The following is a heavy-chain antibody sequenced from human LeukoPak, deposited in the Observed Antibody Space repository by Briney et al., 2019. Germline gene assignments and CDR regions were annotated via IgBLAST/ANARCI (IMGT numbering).Heavy chain of an antibody. J-gene: IGHJ4*02. Sequence: GRSLRLSCAASGLTFSNTWMTWVRQAPGKGPEWVGRIKSKTDGGTTDYTTPVKGRFTISRDDSKNALYLQMNSLTAEDTAVYYCVGSYLGYWGQGTLVTVSS. CDR2: IKSKTDGGTT. D-gene: IGHD3-10*01. CDR1: GLTFSNTW. V-gene: IGHV3-15*01. CDR3: VGSYLGY.